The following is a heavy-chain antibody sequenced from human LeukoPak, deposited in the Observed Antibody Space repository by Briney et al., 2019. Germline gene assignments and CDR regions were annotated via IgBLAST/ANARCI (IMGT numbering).Heavy chain of an antibody. CDR2: IIPILGIA. V-gene: IGHV1-69*02. J-gene: IGHJ4*02. Sequence: ASVKVSCKASGGTFSSYTISWVRQAPGQGLEWMGRIIPILGIANYAQKFQGRVTITADKSTSTAYMELSSLRSEDTAVYYCARGPLFGATVVGLFDYWGQGTLVTVSS. D-gene: IGHD4-23*01. CDR1: GGTFSSYT. CDR3: ARGPLFGATVVGLFDY.